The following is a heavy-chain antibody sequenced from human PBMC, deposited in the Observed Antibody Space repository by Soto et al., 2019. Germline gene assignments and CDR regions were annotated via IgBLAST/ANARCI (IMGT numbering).Heavy chain of an antibody. V-gene: IGHV3-48*03. D-gene: IGHD3-10*01. CDR1: GFTFNDFE. CDR3: ARGFGRFNY. J-gene: IGHJ4*02. Sequence: PGGSPRLSCGVSGFTFNDFEMNWVRQAPGKGPEWLAYIDGSGATKKYADSVRGRFTISRDNPNNSLFLQMSSLSAADTAIYYCARGFGRFNYWGQGTLVSVSS. CDR2: IDGSGATK.